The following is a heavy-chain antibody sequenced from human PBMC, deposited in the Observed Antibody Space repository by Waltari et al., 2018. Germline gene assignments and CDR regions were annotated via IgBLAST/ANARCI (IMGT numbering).Heavy chain of an antibody. Sequence: QITLKESGPRLVAPTQTLTLTCPLSGFSISASGVGVGWFRQPPGKALEWLVLIYWDDTRRYRPSLKSRLTITKDTSENQVVLSMANMGPVDTATYFCARLWWTGNGFDPWGPGTLVTVS. CDR3: ARLWWTGNGFDP. D-gene: IGHD2-21*01. J-gene: IGHJ5*02. CDR2: IYWDDTR. V-gene: IGHV2-5*02. CDR1: GFSISASGVG.